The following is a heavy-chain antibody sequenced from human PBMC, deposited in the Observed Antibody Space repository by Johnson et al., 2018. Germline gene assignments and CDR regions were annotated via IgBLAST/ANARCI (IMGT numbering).Heavy chain of an antibody. Sequence: QVQLVESGGGVVQXGRSLRLSCAASGFTFSSYAMHWVRQAPGKGLEWVAVISYDGSNKYYADSVKGRFTISRDNAQNSLDLQMNSLRAEDTAVYYCARDVRYVDVWGKGTTVTVSS. CDR1: GFTFSSYA. CDR3: ARDVRYVDV. V-gene: IGHV3-30-3*01. J-gene: IGHJ6*03. CDR2: ISYDGSNK.